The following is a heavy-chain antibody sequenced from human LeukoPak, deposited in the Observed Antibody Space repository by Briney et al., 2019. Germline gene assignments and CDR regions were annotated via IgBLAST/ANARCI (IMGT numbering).Heavy chain of an antibody. CDR2: VYPEDGET. V-gene: IGHV1-69-2*01. D-gene: IGHD5-18*01. J-gene: IGHJ6*03. CDR1: GYTFTDYY. CDR3: ATGIRWDTAMVNGHGDYYYYYMDV. Sequence: ASVKISCKDSGYTFTDYYMHWVQQAPGKGLEWMGLVYPEDGETIYAEKFQGRVTITADTSTDTAYMELSSLRSEDTAVYYCATGIRWDTAMVNGHGDYYYYYMDVWGKGTTVTVSS.